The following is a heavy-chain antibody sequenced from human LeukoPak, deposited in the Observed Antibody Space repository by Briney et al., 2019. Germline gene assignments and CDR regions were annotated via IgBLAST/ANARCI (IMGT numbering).Heavy chain of an antibody. CDR3: ARESVTMVRGVIITQFDP. D-gene: IGHD3-10*01. Sequence: SETLSLTXTVSGGSISSYYWSWIRQPPGKGLEWIGYIYYSGSTNYNPSLKSRVTISVDTSKNQFSLKLSSVTAADTAVYYCARESVTMVRGVIITQFDPWGQGTLVTVSS. J-gene: IGHJ5*02. CDR2: IYYSGST. CDR1: GGSISSYY. V-gene: IGHV4-59*01.